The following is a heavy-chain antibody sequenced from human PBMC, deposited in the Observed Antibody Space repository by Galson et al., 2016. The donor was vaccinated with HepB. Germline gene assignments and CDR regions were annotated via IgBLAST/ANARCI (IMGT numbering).Heavy chain of an antibody. J-gene: IGHJ4*02. V-gene: IGHV3-21*04. Sequence: SLRLSCAASGFTFSTYSMNWVRQAPGKGLEWVSSITSSSTSIFYADSLKGRFTISRDNAKNTLYLQMNSLRVEESAGYYCAGDGGYYASGSWVDYWGQGTLVTVSS. CDR1: GFTFSTYS. CDR3: AGDGGYYASGSWVDY. CDR2: ITSSSTSI. D-gene: IGHD3-10*01.